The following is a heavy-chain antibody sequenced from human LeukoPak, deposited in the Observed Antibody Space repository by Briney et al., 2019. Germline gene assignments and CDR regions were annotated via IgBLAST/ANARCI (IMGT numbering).Heavy chain of an antibody. D-gene: IGHD3-10*01. Sequence: GGSLRLSCAASGFTFSSYSMNWVRQAPGKGLEWVSFISSSSSYIYYADSMKGRFTISRDNAKNSLYLQMNSLRAEDTAVYYCARGIPYYYGFDYWGQGTLVTVSS. V-gene: IGHV3-21*01. CDR3: ARGIPYYYGFDY. CDR2: ISSSSSYI. J-gene: IGHJ4*02. CDR1: GFTFSSYS.